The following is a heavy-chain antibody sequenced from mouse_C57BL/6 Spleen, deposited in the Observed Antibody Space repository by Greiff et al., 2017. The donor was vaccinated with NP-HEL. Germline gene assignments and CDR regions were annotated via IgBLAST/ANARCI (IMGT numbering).Heavy chain of an antibody. CDR1: GYTFTSYW. D-gene: IGHD2-4*01. V-gene: IGHV1-55*01. Sequence: QVQLQQPGAELVKPGASVKMSCKASGYTFTSYWITWVKQRPGQGLEWIGDIYPGSGSTNYNEKFKSKATLTVDTSSSTAYMQLSSLTSEDYAVYYCARKEVYEYDDYFDYWGQGTTLTVSS. CDR2: IYPGSGST. CDR3: ARKEVYEYDDYFDY. J-gene: IGHJ2*01.